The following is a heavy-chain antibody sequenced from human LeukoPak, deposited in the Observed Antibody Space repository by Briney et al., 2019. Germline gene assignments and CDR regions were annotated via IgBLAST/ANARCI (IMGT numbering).Heavy chain of an antibody. CDR1: GDSISIGSYY. CDR2: MNTTGST. Sequence: SETLSLTCTVSGDSISIGSYYWSWLRQPAGKGLEWIGHMNTTGSTKYNPSLKSRVTISVDTSKNQFSLKLSSVTAADTAVYYCARHQHWFDPWGQGTLVTVSS. V-gene: IGHV4-61*09. CDR3: ARHQHWFDP. J-gene: IGHJ5*02.